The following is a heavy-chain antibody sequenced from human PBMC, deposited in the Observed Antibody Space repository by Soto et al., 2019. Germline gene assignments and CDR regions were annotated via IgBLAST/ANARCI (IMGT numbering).Heavy chain of an antibody. D-gene: IGHD2-15*01. V-gene: IGHV3-30*18. CDR1: GFTFTNYA. CDR2: ISFDGNFK. Sequence: QVHLVESGGGVVQPGRSLTLSCAASGFTFTNYAMHWVRQAPGKGLEWVSIISFDGNFKYYGDSVKGRVTISRDDSKNTVSLQMNSLTPEDTALYYCAKGGDGSTPFDDWGQGTRVIVSS. CDR3: AKGGDGSTPFDD. J-gene: IGHJ4*02.